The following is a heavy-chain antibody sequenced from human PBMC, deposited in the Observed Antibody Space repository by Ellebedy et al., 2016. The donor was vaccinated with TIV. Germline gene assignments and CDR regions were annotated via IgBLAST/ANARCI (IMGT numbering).Heavy chain of an antibody. J-gene: IGHJ6*02. D-gene: IGHD3-22*01. V-gene: IGHV3-66*01. Sequence: PGGSLRLSCAASGFTVSNNYMSWVRQAPGKGLEWVSIIHSGGRTKYADSAKGRFTISRDNSKNTLYLQMNSLRAEDTAVYYCATDSDSGAYYEDFSSSFQYALDVWGQGTTVTVSS. CDR1: GFTVSNNY. CDR3: ATDSDSGAYYEDFSSSFQYALDV. CDR2: IHSGGRT.